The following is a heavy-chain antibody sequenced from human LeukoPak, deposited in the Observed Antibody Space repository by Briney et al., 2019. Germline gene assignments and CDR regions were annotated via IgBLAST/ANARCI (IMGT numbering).Heavy chain of an antibody. CDR1: GGTFSSYA. CDR3: ARIARKLLPEDY. V-gene: IGHV1-69*06. CDR2: IIPIFGTA. Sequence: SVKVSCKASGGTFSSYAISWVRQAPGQGLEWMGRIIPIFGTANYAQKFQGRVTITADKSTSTAYMKLSSLRSEDTAVYYCARIARKLLPEDYWGQGTLVTVSS. J-gene: IGHJ4*02. D-gene: IGHD2-15*01.